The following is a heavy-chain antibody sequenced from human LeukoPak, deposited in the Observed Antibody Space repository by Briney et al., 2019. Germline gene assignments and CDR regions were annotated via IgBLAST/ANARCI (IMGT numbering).Heavy chain of an antibody. CDR3: ARRITMVRGVSNHFDY. Sequence: PSKTLSLTCTVSGGSISSSSYYWGWIRQPPGKGLEWVGSIYYSGSTYYNPSLKSRVTISVDTSKNQFSLKLSSVTAADTAVYYCARRITMVRGVSNHFDYWGQGTLVTVSS. D-gene: IGHD3-10*01. J-gene: IGHJ4*02. CDR1: GGSISSSSYY. V-gene: IGHV4-39*07. CDR2: IYYSGST.